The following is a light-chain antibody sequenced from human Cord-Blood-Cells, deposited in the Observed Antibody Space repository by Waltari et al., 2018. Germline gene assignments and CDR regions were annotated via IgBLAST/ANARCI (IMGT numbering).Light chain of an antibody. CDR1: SSDGGSYNL. CDR2: EGS. J-gene: IGLJ1*01. V-gene: IGLV2-23*01. Sequence: QSALTQPASVSGSPGQSITLSCTGTSSDGGSYNLVSWYQQHPGKAPKLMIYEGSKRPSGVSNRFSGSKSGNTASLTISGLQAEDEADYYCCSYAGSSTYVFGTGTKVTVL. CDR3: CSYAGSSTYV.